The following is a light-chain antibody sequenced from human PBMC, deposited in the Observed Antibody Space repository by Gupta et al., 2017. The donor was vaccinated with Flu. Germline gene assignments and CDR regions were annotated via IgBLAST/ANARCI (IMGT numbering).Light chain of an antibody. CDR1: QSISSY. J-gene: IGKJ4*01. CDR3: QQSYSTTT. V-gene: IGKV1-39*01. Sequence: DIQMTQSPSSLSASVGDRVTITCRASQSISSYLNWYQQKPGKAPKLLIYAASSLQSGDPSRFSGSGSGTDFTLTISSLQPEDFATYYCQQSYSTTTFGGGTKVEIK. CDR2: AAS.